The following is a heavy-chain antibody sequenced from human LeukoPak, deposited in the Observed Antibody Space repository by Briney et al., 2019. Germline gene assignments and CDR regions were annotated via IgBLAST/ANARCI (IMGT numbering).Heavy chain of an antibody. CDR1: GGSISSYY. CDR3: ARRGEWFDP. CDR2: IYYSGST. Sequence: PSETLSLTCTVWGGSISSYYWSWIRQPPGKGVEGVGYIYYSGSTNYNPSLKSRVTISVDTSKNQFSLKLSSVTAADTAVYYCARRGEWFDPWGQGTLVTVSS. D-gene: IGHD3-10*01. J-gene: IGHJ5*02. V-gene: IGHV4-59*01.